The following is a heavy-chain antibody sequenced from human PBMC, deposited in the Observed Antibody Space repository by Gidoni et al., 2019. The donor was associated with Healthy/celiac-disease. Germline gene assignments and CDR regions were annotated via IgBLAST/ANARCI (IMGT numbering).Heavy chain of an antibody. CDR1: GGTFSSSA. J-gene: IGHJ4*02. CDR2: IIPILGTA. V-gene: IGHV1-69*06. D-gene: IGHD3-22*01. CDR3: AITYYYDSSGYDYGGFDY. Sequence: QVQLVQSGAEVKKPGSSVKVSCKASGGTFSSSAISWVRQAPGQGLEWMGGIIPILGTANYAQKVQGRVTITADKSTSTAYMELSSLRSEDTAVYYCAITYYYDSSGYDYGGFDYWGQGTLVTVSS.